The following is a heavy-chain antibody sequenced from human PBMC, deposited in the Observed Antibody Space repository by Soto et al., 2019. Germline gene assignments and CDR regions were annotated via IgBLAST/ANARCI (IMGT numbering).Heavy chain of an antibody. J-gene: IGHJ6*03. D-gene: IGHD3-10*01. CDR3: ATHSGGELLSHYYYYYYYMEV. V-gene: IGHV4-34*01. CDR1: GGSFSGYY. CDR2: INHSGST. Sequence: QVQLQQWGAGLLKPSETLSLTCAVYGGSFSGYYWSWIRQPLGKGLEWIGEINHSGSTNYNPSLKSGVTLSVDTSKNQFCLKLSSVPAADTDVYYCATHSGGELLSHYYYYYYYMEVWGNGTTVTVSS.